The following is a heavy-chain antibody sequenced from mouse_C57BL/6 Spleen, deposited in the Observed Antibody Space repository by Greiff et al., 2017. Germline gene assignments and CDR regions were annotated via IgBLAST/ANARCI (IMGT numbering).Heavy chain of an antibody. V-gene: IGHV3-6*01. CDR2: ISYDGSN. CDR1: GYSITSGYY. Sequence: DVQLVESGPGLVKPSQSLSLTCSVTGYSITSGYYWNWIRQFPGNKLEWMGYISYDGSNNYNPSLKNRISITRDTSKNQFFLKLNSVTTEDTATYYCASGGYWYFDVWGTGTTATVSS. J-gene: IGHJ1*03. CDR3: ASGGYWYFDV.